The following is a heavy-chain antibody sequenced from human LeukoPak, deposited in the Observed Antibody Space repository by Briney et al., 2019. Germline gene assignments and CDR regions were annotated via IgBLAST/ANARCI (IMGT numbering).Heavy chain of an antibody. CDR2: ISYDGNSK. V-gene: IGHV3-30*18. CDR1: GFTFSSYW. CDR3: AKDLYGSGWYNYFDP. D-gene: IGHD6-19*01. Sequence: PGGSLRLSCVVSGFTFSSYWMHWVRQAPGKGLEWVAMISYDGNSKQYADLVKGRFTISRDNSKNTLYLQMNSLRTEDTAVYHCAKDLYGSGWYNYFDPWGQGALVTVSS. J-gene: IGHJ5*02.